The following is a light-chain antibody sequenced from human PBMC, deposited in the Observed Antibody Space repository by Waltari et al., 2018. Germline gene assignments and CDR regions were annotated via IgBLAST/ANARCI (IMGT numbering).Light chain of an antibody. Sequence: ETVLTQSPGTLSLSPGEGATLSCRASQSVGRSLVWYQQKPGRAPRPLIYGASIRATGIPDRFTGSGSGTDFSLTISRLEPEDSAVYYCQMYVRLPVTFGQGTKVEI. CDR1: QSVGRS. CDR3: QMYVRLPVT. J-gene: IGKJ1*01. V-gene: IGKV3-20*01. CDR2: GAS.